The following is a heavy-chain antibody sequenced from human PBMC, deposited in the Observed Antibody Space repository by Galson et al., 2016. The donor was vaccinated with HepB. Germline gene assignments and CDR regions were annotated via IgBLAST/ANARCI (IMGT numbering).Heavy chain of an antibody. CDR1: GFIFDDYS. CDR2: ISWDGQTS. Sequence: SLRLSCAASGFIFDDYSMHWVRQTPGKGLEWLSLISWDGQTSYYRDSLRGRFTISRDNSNHSLYLQMDSLTTEDTALYYCARSYYDSVYYLDHWGQGTLVTVSA. V-gene: IGHV3-43*01. CDR3: ARSYYDSVYYLDH. J-gene: IGHJ4*02. D-gene: IGHD3-16*01.